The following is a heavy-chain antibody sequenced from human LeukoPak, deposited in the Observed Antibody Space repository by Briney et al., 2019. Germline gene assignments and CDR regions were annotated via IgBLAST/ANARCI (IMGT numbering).Heavy chain of an antibody. D-gene: IGHD3-10*01. CDR1: GYTFTGHY. J-gene: IGHJ3*02. Sequence: GASVKVSCKASGYTFTGHYMHWVRQAPGQGLEWMGWISAYNGNTNYAQKLQGRVTMTTDTSTSTAYMELRSLRSDDTAVYYCAREKDTMVRGALDIWGQGTMVTVSS. CDR3: AREKDTMVRGALDI. CDR2: ISAYNGNT. V-gene: IGHV1-18*04.